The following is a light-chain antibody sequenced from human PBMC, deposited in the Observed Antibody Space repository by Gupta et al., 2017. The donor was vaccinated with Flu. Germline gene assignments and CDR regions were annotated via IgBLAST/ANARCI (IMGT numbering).Light chain of an antibody. CDR3: SSYTTSSHVL. CDR2: EVS. V-gene: IGLV2-14*01. Sequence: SCTGTSSDVGALNYVSWYQQHPGKAPKLMIYEVSNRPSGVSNRFSGSKSGNTASLTISGLQAEDESDYYCSSYTTSSHVLFGGGTKLTVL. J-gene: IGLJ2*01. CDR1: SSDVGALNY.